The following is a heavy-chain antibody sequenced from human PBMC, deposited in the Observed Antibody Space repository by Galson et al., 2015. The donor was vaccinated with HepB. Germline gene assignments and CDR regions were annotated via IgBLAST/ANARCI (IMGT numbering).Heavy chain of an antibody. J-gene: IGHJ4*02. Sequence: SLRLSCAGSGFTFSGSAMHWVRQAPGMGLEWLSYISASGTTIYYADSVKGRFTISRDNAKNSLYLQMNSLRPEDTAVYFCVFLRGNDLKPLDYWGQGILVTVSS. CDR1: GFTFSGSA. V-gene: IGHV3-48*03. D-gene: IGHD5-12*01. CDR3: VFLRGNDLKPLDY. CDR2: ISASGTTI.